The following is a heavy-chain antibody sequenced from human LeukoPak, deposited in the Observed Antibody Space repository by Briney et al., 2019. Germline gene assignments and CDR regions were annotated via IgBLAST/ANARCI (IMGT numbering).Heavy chain of an antibody. J-gene: IGHJ3*01. D-gene: IGHD1-26*01. CDR1: GFTFSTYG. CDR3: AKDRGSGSYRTGFGL. Sequence: PGGSLRLSCVASGFTFSTYGMSWVRQAPGKGLEWVSTITYSGGSTFYADSVKGRFTTSRDNSKNTLYLQMNTLRSEDTAVYYCAKDRGSGSYRTGFGLWGQGTMVTVSS. CDR2: ITYSGGST. V-gene: IGHV3-23*01.